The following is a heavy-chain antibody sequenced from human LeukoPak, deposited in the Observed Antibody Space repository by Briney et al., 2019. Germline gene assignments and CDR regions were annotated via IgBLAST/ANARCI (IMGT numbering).Heavy chain of an antibody. CDR1: GSSVSSNSAA. CDR2: TYYRSKWYN. CDR3: ARFVNYYDYGVFDY. Sequence: SQTHSLTCAISGSSVSSNSAAWNWIRQSPSRGLEWLGRTYYRSKWYNDYAVSVKSRITINPDTSKNQFSLQLNSVSPEDTAVYYCARFVNYYDYGVFDYWGQGTLVTVSS. D-gene: IGHD4-17*01. V-gene: IGHV6-1*01. J-gene: IGHJ4*02.